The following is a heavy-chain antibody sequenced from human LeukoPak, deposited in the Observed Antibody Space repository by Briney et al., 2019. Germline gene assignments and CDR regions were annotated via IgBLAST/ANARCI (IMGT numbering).Heavy chain of an antibody. Sequence: ASVKVSCKASGYTFTGYYMHWVRQAPGQGPEWMGVISPSGGSTTYAQKFQGRVTLTRDMSTSTDYLELSSLRSEDTAVYYCARLNNRNYDSSGYSDYWGQGTLVTVSS. CDR1: GYTFTGYY. CDR3: ARLNNRNYDSSGYSDY. CDR2: ISPSGGST. V-gene: IGHV1-46*01. D-gene: IGHD3-22*01. J-gene: IGHJ4*02.